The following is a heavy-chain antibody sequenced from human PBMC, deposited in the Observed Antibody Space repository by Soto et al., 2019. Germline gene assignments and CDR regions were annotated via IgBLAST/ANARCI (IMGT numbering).Heavy chain of an antibody. V-gene: IGHV1-2*02. D-gene: IGHD3-10*01. CDR3: AREPMVRAAHGFDI. Sequence: ASVKVSCKASGYTFTGHYMHWVRQAPGQGLEWMGWINPNSVGTNYAQKFQGRVTMTRDTSISTAYMELSRLRSDDTAVYYCAREPMVRAAHGFDIWGQGAMVTVS. J-gene: IGHJ3*02. CDR1: GYTFTGHY. CDR2: INPNSVGT.